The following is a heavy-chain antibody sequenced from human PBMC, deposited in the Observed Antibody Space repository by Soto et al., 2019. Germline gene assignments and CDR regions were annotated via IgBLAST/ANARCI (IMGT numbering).Heavy chain of an antibody. CDR1: GFTFSSYA. V-gene: IGHV3-23*01. J-gene: IGHJ4*02. CDR3: VKSPLLEEFLDIDY. Sequence: PGGSLRLSCAASGFTFSSYAMSWVRQAPGKGLEWVSAISGSGGSTYYADSVKGRFTISRDNSKNTLYLQMNSLRAEDTAVYYCVKSPLLEEFLDIDYWGQGTLVTVSS. D-gene: IGHD3-3*01. CDR2: ISGSGGST.